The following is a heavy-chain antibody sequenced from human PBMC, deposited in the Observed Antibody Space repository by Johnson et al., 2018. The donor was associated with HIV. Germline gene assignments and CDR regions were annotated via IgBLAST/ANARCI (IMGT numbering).Heavy chain of an antibody. CDR2: ISGSGGST. CDR1: GFTFSSYA. J-gene: IGHJ3*02. Sequence: MLLVESGGGLVQPGGSLRLSCAASGFTFSSYAMSWVRQAPGKGLEWVSAISGSGGSTYYADSVKGRFTISRDNSKNTLYRQMNSLRADDTAVYYCARLPSGYSRDGFNIWGQGTMVTVSS. V-gene: IGHV3-23*04. CDR3: ARLPSGYSRDGFNI. D-gene: IGHD5-18*01.